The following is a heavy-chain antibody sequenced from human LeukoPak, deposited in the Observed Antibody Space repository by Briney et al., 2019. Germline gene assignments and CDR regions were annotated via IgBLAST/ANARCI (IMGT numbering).Heavy chain of an antibody. CDR2: ISGSGGST. CDR3: AKDSGPYSSSWWVY. V-gene: IGHV3-23*01. CDR1: GFTFSSYA. D-gene: IGHD6-13*01. J-gene: IGHJ4*02. Sequence: GGSLRLSCAASGFTFSSYAMSWVRQAPGKGLEWISAISGSGGSTYYADSVRGRFTISRDNSKNTLYLQMNSLRAEDTAVYYCAKDSGPYSSSWWVYWGQGTLVTVSS.